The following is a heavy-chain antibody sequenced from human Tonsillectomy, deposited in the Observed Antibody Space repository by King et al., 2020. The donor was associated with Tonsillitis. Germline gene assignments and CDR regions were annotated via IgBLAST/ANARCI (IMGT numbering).Heavy chain of an antibody. CDR1: GFTFSSYA. J-gene: IGHJ4*02. D-gene: IGHD1-26*01. V-gene: IGHV3-30-3*01. CDR2: VSYDGSNK. CDR3: AGDLSGSYSASDH. Sequence: VQLVESGGGVVQPGRSLRLSCAASGFTFSSYAMHWVRQAPGKGLEWVAVVSYDGSNKFYADSVKGRFTISRDNSNNTVYLQMNSLRAEDTAVYYCAGDLSGSYSASDHWGQGTLVTVSS.